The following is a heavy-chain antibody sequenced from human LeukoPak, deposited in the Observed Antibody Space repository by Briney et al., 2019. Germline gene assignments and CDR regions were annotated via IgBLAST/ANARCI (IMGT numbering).Heavy chain of an antibody. V-gene: IGHV3-74*01. CDR3: ARDWFHASDY. CDR1: GFSFSDTW. J-gene: IGHJ4*02. CDR2: IRIDGSDI. D-gene: IGHD2/OR15-2a*01. Sequence: SGGSLRLSCAASGFSFSDTWMHWVRQAPGEGLGWVSRIRIDGSDISYAESVKGRFTISRDNTKNTLCLQMNSVRAEDTAVYYFARDWFHASDYWGKGTLVTVSS.